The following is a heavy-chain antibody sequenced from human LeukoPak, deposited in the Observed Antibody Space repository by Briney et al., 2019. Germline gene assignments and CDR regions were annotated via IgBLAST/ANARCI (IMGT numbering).Heavy chain of an antibody. J-gene: IGHJ4*02. CDR1: GGSISSGDYY. V-gene: IGHV4-30-4*01. CDR3: ARWGIAAANRVFDY. CDR2: IYYSGST. D-gene: IGHD6-13*01. Sequence: PSETLSLTCTVSGGSISSGDYYWSWIRQPPGKGLEWIGYIYYSGSTYYNPSLKSRVTISVDTSKNQFSLKLSSVTAADTAVYYCARWGIAAANRVFDYWGQGTLVTVSS.